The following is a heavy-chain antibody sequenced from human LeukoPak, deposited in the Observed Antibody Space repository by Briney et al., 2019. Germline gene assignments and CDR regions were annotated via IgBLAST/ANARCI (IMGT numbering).Heavy chain of an antibody. CDR1: GGSISSSSYY. CDR3: ASPSLAYCGGDCRYYYGMDV. Sequence: SETLSLTCTVSGGSISSSSYYWGWIRQPPGKGLEWIGSIYYSGSTYYNPSLKSRVIISVDTSKNQFSLKLSSVTAADTAVYYCASPSLAYCGGDCRYYYGMDVWGQGTTVTVS. CDR2: IYYSGST. D-gene: IGHD2-21*02. J-gene: IGHJ6*02. V-gene: IGHV4-39*01.